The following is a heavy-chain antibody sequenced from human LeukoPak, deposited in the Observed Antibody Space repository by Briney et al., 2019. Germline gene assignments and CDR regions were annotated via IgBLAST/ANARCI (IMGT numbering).Heavy chain of an antibody. D-gene: IGHD2-2*01. CDR1: GFTFSNYG. J-gene: IGHJ4*02. V-gene: IGHV3-30*02. CDR2: IRYDGSNK. CDR3: AKAGGYCSSTSCLFDY. Sequence: GRSLRLSCVVSGFTFSNYGMHWVRQAPGKGLEWVAFIRYDGSNKYYADSVKGRFTISRDNSKNTLYLQMNSLRAEDTAVYYCAKAGGYCSSTSCLFDYWGQGTLVTVSS.